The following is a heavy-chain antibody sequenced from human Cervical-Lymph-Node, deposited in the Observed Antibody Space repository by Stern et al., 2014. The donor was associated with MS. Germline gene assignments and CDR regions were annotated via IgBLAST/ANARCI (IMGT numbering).Heavy chain of an antibody. J-gene: IGHJ4*02. D-gene: IGHD2-15*01. CDR2: IWFDGTNE. Sequence: QVQLVESGGGVIQPGRSLRLSCAASGFAFSRHGMHWVRQVPGKGLEWVAVIWFDGTNEKYEDSVKGRFTISRDNSKNSLYLQKNNLRVEDTAIYYCATEKGACSGDDGHVTFDSWGQGTLVTVSS. V-gene: IGHV3-33*03. CDR3: ATEKGACSGDDGHVTFDS. CDR1: GFAFSRHG.